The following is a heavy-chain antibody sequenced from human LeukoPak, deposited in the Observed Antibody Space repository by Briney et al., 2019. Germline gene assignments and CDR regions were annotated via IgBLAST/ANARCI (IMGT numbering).Heavy chain of an antibody. D-gene: IGHD1-26*01. V-gene: IGHV3-53*01. Sequence: GGSLRLSCAASGFTVSNNYINWVRQAPGKGLEWVSVIYSGGSTYYADSVKGRFTISRDNSKNTLYLQMNSLRAEDTAVYYCASSGNYYSYLLDYWGQGTLVTVSS. J-gene: IGHJ4*02. CDR1: GFTVSNNY. CDR2: IYSGGST. CDR3: ASSGNYYSYLLDY.